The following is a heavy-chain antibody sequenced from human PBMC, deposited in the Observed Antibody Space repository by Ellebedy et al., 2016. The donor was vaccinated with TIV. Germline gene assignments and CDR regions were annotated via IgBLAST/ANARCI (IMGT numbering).Heavy chain of an antibody. CDR2: ISYDGSNK. D-gene: IGHD3-3*01. Sequence: GESLKISXAASGFTFSSYAMHWVRQAPGKGLEWVAVISYDGSNKYYADSVKGRFTISRDNSKNTLYLQMNSLRAEDTAVYYCARASIFEGWFDPWGQGTLVTVSS. J-gene: IGHJ5*02. CDR1: GFTFSSYA. CDR3: ARASIFEGWFDP. V-gene: IGHV3-30-3*01.